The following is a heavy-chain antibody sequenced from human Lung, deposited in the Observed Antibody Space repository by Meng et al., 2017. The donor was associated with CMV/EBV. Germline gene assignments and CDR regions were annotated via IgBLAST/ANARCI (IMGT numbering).Heavy chain of an antibody. CDR1: VLAFSSYA. CDR3: AKDAGYNWNGLFDY. D-gene: IGHD1-20*01. J-gene: IGHJ4*02. Sequence: SVLAFSSYAMSWVRQAPGKGLEWVSAISGSGGSTYYADSVKGRFTISRDNSKNTLYLQMNSLRAEDTAVYYCAKDAGYNWNGLFDYWGQGTLVTVSS. CDR2: ISGSGGST. V-gene: IGHV3-23*01.